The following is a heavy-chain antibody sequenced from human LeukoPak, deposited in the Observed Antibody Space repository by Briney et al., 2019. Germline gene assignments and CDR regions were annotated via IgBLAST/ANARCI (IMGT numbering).Heavy chain of an antibody. Sequence: SETLSLTCTVSGDSIRSSSYHWGWIRQPPGKGLEWIGSIYYSGSTYNNRSLKRRLTISIDTSKNQFSLKLSSVTAADTAVYYCAREVSPAVGAGSNDAFDIWGQGTTVTVSS. CDR3: AREVSPAVGAGSNDAFDI. D-gene: IGHD1-26*01. V-gene: IGHV4-39*07. CDR2: IYYSGST. J-gene: IGHJ3*02. CDR1: GDSIRSSSYH.